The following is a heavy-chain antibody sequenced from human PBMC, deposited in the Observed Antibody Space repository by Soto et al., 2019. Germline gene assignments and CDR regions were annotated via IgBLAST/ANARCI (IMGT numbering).Heavy chain of an antibody. CDR2: ISAYNGNT. Sequence: ASVQVSCKDSGYTFPSYGISWVRQAPGQGLEWMGWISAYNGNTNYSQKLQGRVTMTTDTSTSTAYMELRSLRSDDTAVYYCARDRDIVVVPAAISNYYYGMDVWGQGTTVTVSS. J-gene: IGHJ6*02. CDR3: ARDRDIVVVPAAISNYYYGMDV. V-gene: IGHV1-18*04. CDR1: GYTFPSYG. D-gene: IGHD2-2*02.